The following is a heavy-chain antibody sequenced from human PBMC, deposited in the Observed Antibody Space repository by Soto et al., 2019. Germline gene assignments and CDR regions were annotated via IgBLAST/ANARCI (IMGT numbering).Heavy chain of an antibody. CDR1: RGSISSGDYY. J-gene: IGHJ6*02. V-gene: IGHV4-30-4*01. CDR3: ARVPGYSSPYYGMDV. D-gene: IGHD6-13*01. CDR2: IYYSGST. Sequence: QVQLQESGPGLVKASQTLSLTCTVSRGSISSGDYYWSWIRQPPGKGLEWIGYIYYSGSTYYNPSLKSRVTISVDTSKNQFSLKLSSVTAADTAVYYCARVPGYSSPYYGMDVWGQGTTVTVSS.